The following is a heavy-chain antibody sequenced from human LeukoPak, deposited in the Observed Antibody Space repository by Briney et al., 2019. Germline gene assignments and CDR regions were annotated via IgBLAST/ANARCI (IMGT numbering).Heavy chain of an antibody. D-gene: IGHD1/OR15-1a*01. V-gene: IGHV1-69*02. CDR3: STRPTIWKETTGFAES. Sequence: SVKVSCKASGYNFNKYSIRWVRQAPGQGLEWVGRIMPIFGVTKYAQKFQGRVTITADESTTTGYMELNNLRSEDTAIYYCSTRPTIWKETTGFAESWGQGTLVIVSS. J-gene: IGHJ5*02. CDR2: IMPIFGVT. CDR1: GYNFNKYS.